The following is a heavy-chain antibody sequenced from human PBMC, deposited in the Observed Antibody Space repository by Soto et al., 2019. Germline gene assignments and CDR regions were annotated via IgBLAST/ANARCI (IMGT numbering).Heavy chain of an antibody. CDR1: GLTFSNYA. CDR2: ISGSGGNT. D-gene: IGHD6-19*01. CDR3: AKRYKTSDWYSTFDY. J-gene: IGHJ4*02. V-gene: IGHV3-23*01. Sequence: GGSLRLSCAASGLTFSNYAMSWVRQAPGKGLEWVSAISGSGGNTYYADSVKGRFTISRDNSKNTLYLQMNSLRAEDTAVYFCAKRYKTSDWYSTFDYWGQGTLVTVSS.